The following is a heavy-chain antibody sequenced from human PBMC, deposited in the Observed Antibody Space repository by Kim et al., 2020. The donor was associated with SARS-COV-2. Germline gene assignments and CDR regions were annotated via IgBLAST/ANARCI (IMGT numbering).Heavy chain of an antibody. CDR3: GRAGDSSGYPDY. Sequence: NYSPSFKSRVTISPDTSKNQVSLKLSSVTAADTAVYYCGRAGDSSGYPDYWGQGILVTVSS. J-gene: IGHJ4*02. V-gene: IGHV4-59*01. D-gene: IGHD3-22*01.